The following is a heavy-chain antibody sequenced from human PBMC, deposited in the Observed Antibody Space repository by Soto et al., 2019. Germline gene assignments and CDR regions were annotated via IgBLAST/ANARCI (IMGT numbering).Heavy chain of an antibody. J-gene: IGHJ4*02. CDR1: GFTFGSFG. V-gene: IGHV3-33*01. CDR2: IWYDGSNE. Sequence: GGSLRLSCTASGFTFGSFGMHWVRQTPDKGLAWVALIWYDGSNEKYADSVKGRFTISRDNFKNTLYLQMNSLTAEDTAIYCCARDPQSRIRGRALFDYWGQGTLVTVSS. D-gene: IGHD3-3*02. CDR3: ARDPQSRIRGRALFDY.